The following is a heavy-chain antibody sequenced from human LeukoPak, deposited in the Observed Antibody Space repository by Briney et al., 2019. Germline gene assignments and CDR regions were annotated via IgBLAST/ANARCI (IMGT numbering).Heavy chain of an antibody. D-gene: IGHD6-13*01. CDR2: ISAYNGNT. Sequence: ASVKVSCKASGYTFTSYGISRVRQAPGQGLEWMGWISAYNGNTNYAQKLQGRVTMTTDTSTSTAYMELRSLRSDDTAVYYCARDRSSLPYYYYGMDVWGQGTTVTVSS. CDR1: GYTFTSYG. CDR3: ARDRSSLPYYYYGMDV. V-gene: IGHV1-18*01. J-gene: IGHJ6*02.